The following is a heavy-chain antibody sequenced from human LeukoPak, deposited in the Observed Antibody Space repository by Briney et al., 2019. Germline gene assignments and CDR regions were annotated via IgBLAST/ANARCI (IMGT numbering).Heavy chain of an antibody. Sequence: GRSLRLSCAASGFTFSIYTIHWVRQAPGKGLEWVAFIRYDGSNKYYADSVKGRFTISRDNSKNTLYLQMKSLRAEDTAVYYCAKGGGYEAQYYYYYLDVWGKGTTVTISS. D-gene: IGHD5-12*01. V-gene: IGHV3-30*01. J-gene: IGHJ6*03. CDR2: IRYDGSNK. CDR1: GFTFSIYT. CDR3: AKGGGYEAQYYYYYLDV.